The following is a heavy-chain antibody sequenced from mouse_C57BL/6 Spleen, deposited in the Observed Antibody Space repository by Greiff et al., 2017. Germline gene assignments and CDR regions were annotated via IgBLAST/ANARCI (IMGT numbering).Heavy chain of an antibody. V-gene: IGHV14-4*01. Sequence: VQLQQSGAELVRPGASVKLSCTASGFNFKDDYMHWVKQRPEQGLEWIGWIDPENGYTEYASKFQGKATITADTSSNTAYLQLSSLTSEDTAVYYCALTTVVATDYWGQGTTLTVSS. CDR1: GFNFKDDY. CDR2: IDPENGYT. D-gene: IGHD1-1*01. CDR3: ALTTVVATDY. J-gene: IGHJ2*01.